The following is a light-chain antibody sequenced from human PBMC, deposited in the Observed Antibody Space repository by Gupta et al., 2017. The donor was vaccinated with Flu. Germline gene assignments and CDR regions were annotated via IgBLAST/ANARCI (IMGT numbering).Light chain of an antibody. V-gene: IGKV3-11*01. CDR3: QQCADWPMT. CDR1: ETVGRL. J-gene: IGKJ5*01. CDR2: DAS. Sequence: PPTLSLCAGERATRSCRASETVGRLLVWYQKKPGQAPRLLMADASTRATGIPARFGGSGSGTDFTLTISSLEPEDLAVYFCQQCADWPMTFGQGTRLEIK.